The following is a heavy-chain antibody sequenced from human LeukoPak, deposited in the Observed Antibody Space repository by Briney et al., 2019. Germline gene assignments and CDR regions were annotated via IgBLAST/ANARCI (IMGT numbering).Heavy chain of an antibody. Sequence: SQTLSLTCTVSGGSISSGSYYWSWIRQPAGKGLEWIGRIYTSGSTNYNPSLKSRVTISVDTSKNQFSLRLSSVTAADTAVYYCARRLLGHDAFDIWGQGTTVTVSS. CDR3: ARRLLGHDAFDI. CDR2: IYTSGST. D-gene: IGHD3-16*01. V-gene: IGHV4-61*02. CDR1: GGSISSGSYY. J-gene: IGHJ3*02.